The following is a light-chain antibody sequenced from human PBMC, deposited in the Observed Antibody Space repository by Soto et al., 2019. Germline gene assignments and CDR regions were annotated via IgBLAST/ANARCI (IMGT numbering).Light chain of an antibody. CDR2: DAS. V-gene: IGKV3-15*01. Sequence: EIVMTQSPSSLSASPGERATITCWASQSICNNLAWYQQNPGQAPRLLIYDASTWDTGIPARLSGSGCGTEFALTISSRSLQPDDFANYHRRRNWRTPITFGQGTRLEIK. CDR1: QSICNN. CDR3: RRNWRTPIT. J-gene: IGKJ5*01.